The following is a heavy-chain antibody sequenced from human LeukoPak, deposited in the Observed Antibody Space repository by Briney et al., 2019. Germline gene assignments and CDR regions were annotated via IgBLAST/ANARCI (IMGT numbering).Heavy chain of an antibody. CDR2: ISGSGGST. CDR3: AKGGAAADPTVDY. D-gene: IGHD6-13*01. J-gene: IGHJ4*02. CDR1: GFTFSSYA. Sequence: GGSLRLFYAASGFTFSSYAMICVGQAPGKGLEWVSAISGSGGSTYYADSVKGRFTISRDNSKNTLYLQMNSLRAEDTAVYYCAKGGAAADPTVDYWGQGTLVTVSS. V-gene: IGHV3-23*01.